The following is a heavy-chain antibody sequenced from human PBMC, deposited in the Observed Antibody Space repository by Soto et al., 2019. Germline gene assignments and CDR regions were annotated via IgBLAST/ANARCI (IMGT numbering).Heavy chain of an antibody. CDR2: IIPIFGTA. CDR1: GGTFCSYA. CDR3: ARVSNLVVVVAATPDYYYGMDV. V-gene: IGHV1-69*13. Sequence: SVEVSCKASGGTFCSYAISWVRQAPGQGLEWMGGIIPIFGTANYAQKFQGRVTITADESTSTAYMELSSLRSEDTAVYYCARVSNLVVVVAATPDYYYGMDVWGQGTTVTVSS. D-gene: IGHD2-15*01. J-gene: IGHJ6*02.